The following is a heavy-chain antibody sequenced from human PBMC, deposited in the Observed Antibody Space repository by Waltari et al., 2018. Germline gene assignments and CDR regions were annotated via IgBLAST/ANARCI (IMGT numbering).Heavy chain of an antibody. Sequence: QVQLVQSGAEVKKPGSSVKVSCKASGGTFSSYAISWVRQAPGQGLEWMGGIIPIFGTANYAQKFQGRVTITADESTSTAYMELSSLRSEDTAVYYCAREGGGSYGSGRSYYYGMDVWGQGTTATVSS. CDR2: IIPIFGTA. CDR3: AREGGGSYGSGRSYYYGMDV. V-gene: IGHV1-69*01. J-gene: IGHJ6*02. D-gene: IGHD3-10*01. CDR1: GGTFSSYA.